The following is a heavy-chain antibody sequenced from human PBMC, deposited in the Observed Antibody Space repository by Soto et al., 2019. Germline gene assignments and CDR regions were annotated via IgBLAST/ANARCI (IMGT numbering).Heavy chain of an antibody. CDR2: ISAYNGNT. Sequence: ASVKVSCKASGYTFTSYGISWVRQAPGQGLEWMGWISAYNGNTNYAQKLQGRVTMTTDTSTSTAYMELRSLRSDDTAVYYCVRYGYCTNGVCYPRGYWGQGTLFTVSS. CDR3: VRYGYCTNGVCYPRGY. V-gene: IGHV1-18*01. CDR1: GYTFTSYG. J-gene: IGHJ4*02. D-gene: IGHD2-8*01.